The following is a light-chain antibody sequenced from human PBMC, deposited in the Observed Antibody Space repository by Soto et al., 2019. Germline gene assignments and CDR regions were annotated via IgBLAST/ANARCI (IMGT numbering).Light chain of an antibody. CDR3: AAWDDPLTGPV. J-gene: IGLJ2*01. V-gene: IGLV1-44*01. CDR2: NGN. CDR1: SSDIGSNS. Sequence: QSVLTQPPSASGTPGQWVTISCSGSSSDIGSNSVHWYQHLPGTAPKLLIYNGNQRPSGVPDRFSGSKSGTSASLAISGLQSEDEADYYCAAWDDPLTGPVFGGGTKLTVL.